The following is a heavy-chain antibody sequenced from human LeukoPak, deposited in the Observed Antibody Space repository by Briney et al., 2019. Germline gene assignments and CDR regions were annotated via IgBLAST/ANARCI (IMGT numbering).Heavy chain of an antibody. CDR2: TNHSGST. D-gene: IGHD2-8*01. CDR1: GGSFSGYY. V-gene: IGHV4-34*01. Sequence: SETASLTCAVYGGSFSGYYWSCIRQPPGKGLEWIGETNHSGSTNYNPSLKSRVTISVDTSKNQFSLKLSSVTAADTAVYYCAREWGDGFDMWGQGTMVTVSS. J-gene: IGHJ3*02. CDR3: AREWGDGFDM.